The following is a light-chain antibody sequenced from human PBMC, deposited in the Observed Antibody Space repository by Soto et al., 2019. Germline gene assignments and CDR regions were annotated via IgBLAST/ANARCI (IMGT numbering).Light chain of an antibody. CDR2: DAS. J-gene: IGKJ5*01. CDR1: QSIRTS. V-gene: IGKV3-11*01. CDR3: QQRNVGPPIT. Sequence: EVVLTQSPATLSLSPGERATLSCRASQSIRTSLAWYQQKPGQAPRLVIFDASNRANGVPARFGGSGSGTDFTLTINSLEPEDFAAYYCQQRNVGPPITFGQGTRLEI.